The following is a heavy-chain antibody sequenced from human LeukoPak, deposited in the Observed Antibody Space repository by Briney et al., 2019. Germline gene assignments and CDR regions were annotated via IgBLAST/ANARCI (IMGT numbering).Heavy chain of an antibody. CDR3: ARDRRYSSGGSCYSGAHYYYYGMDV. J-gene: IGHJ6*02. V-gene: IGHV4-31*11. CDR2: IYYSGST. CDR1: GGSWRSGDYS. Sequence: SEGQCLTCAVCGGSWRSGDYSWGWVRQQKGKGLEWIGYIYYSGSTYYNPSLKSRVTISVYTSKNQFSLKLSSVTAADTAVYYCARDRRYSSGGSCYSGAHYYYYGMDVWGQGTTVTVSS. D-gene: IGHD2-15*01.